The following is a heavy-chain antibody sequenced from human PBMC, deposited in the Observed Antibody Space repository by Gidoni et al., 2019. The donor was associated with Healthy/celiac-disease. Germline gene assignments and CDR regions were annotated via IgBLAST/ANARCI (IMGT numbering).Heavy chain of an antibody. D-gene: IGHD2-15*01. CDR3: ASDLCSGGSCYLGY. J-gene: IGHJ4*02. CDR1: GGSFSGYY. V-gene: IGHV4-34*01. Sequence: QVQLQQWGAGLLKPSETLSLTCAVYGGSFSGYYWSWIRQPPGKGLEWIGEINHSGSTNYNPSLKSRVTISVDTSKNQFSLKLSSVTAADTAVYYCASDLCSGGSCYLGYWGQGTLVTVSS. CDR2: INHSGST.